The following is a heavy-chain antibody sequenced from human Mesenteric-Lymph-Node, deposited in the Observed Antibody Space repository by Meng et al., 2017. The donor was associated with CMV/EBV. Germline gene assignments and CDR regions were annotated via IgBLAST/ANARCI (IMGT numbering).Heavy chain of an antibody. Sequence: SETLSLTCSVSGASVSSDSSYWSWSRQPPGKGLEWIGYMYYSGSTNYNPSLKSRVTISIDTSKNQFSLKLSSVTAADTAVYYCARGVTGTVRWFDPWGQGTLVTVSS. J-gene: IGHJ5*02. CDR1: GASVSSDSSY. CDR2: MYYSGST. D-gene: IGHD1-20*01. CDR3: ARGVTGTVRWFDP. V-gene: IGHV4-61*01.